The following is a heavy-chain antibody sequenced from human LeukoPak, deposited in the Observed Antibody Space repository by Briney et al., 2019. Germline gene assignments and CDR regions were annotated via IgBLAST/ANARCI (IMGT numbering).Heavy chain of an antibody. CDR1: GGSISSYY. D-gene: IGHD3-10*01. J-gene: IGHJ6*02. CDR3: AGDYGSGSYYNY. V-gene: IGHV4-59*01. CDR2: IYYSGST. Sequence: SETLSLTCTVSGGSISSYYWSWIRQPPGKGLEWIGYIYYSGSTNYNPSLKSRVTISVDTSKNQFSLKLSSVTAADTAVYYCAGDYGSGSYYNYWGQGTTVTVSS.